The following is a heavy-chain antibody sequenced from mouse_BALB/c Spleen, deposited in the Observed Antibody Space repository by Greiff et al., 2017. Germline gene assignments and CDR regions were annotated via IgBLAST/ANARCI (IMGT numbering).Heavy chain of an antibody. CDR2: ISYSGST. J-gene: IGHJ3*01. CDR3: AGGNFFAY. D-gene: IGHD2-1*01. CDR1: GYSITSDYA. Sequence: EVKLQESGPGLVKPSQSLSLTCTVTGYSITSDYAWNWIRQFPGNKLEWMGYISYSGSTSYNPSLKSRISITRDTSKNQFFLQLNSVTTEDTATYYCAGGNFFAYWGQGTLVTVSA. V-gene: IGHV3-2*02.